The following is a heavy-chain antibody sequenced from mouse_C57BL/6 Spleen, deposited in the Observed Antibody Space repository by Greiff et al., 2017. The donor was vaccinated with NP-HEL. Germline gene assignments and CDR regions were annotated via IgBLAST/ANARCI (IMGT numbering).Heavy chain of an antibody. CDR2: IYPRSGNT. V-gene: IGHV1-81*01. D-gene: IGHD1-1*02. CDR1: GYTFTSYG. CDR3: ARGGVARNYFDY. J-gene: IGHJ2*01. Sequence: VKLMESGAELARPGASVKLSCKASGYTFTSYGISWVKQRTGQGLEWIGEIYPRSGNTYYNEKFKGKATLTADKSSSTAYMELRSLTSEDSAVYFCARGGVARNYFDYWGQGTTLTVSS.